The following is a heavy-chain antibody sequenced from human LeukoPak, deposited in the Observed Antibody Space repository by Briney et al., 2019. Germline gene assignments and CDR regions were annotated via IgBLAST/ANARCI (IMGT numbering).Heavy chain of an antibody. V-gene: IGHV1-2*02. Sequence: ASVKVSCKASGYTFTGYYMHWVRQAPGQGLEWMGWINPNSGGTNYAQKFQGRVTTTRDTSISTAYMELSRLRSDDTAVYYCARVWGLATANWFDPWGQGTLVTVSS. CDR1: GYTFTGYY. CDR2: INPNSGGT. D-gene: IGHD1-26*01. CDR3: ARVWGLATANWFDP. J-gene: IGHJ5*02.